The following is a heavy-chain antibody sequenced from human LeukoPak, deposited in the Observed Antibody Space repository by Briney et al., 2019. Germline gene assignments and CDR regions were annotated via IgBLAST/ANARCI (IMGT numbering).Heavy chain of an antibody. V-gene: IGHV3-20*04. CDR1: GFTLSSYS. CDR3: GREGKTGTNYLDY. J-gene: IGHJ4*02. CDR2: INWNGGST. D-gene: IGHD1-7*01. Sequence: PGGSLRLSCSASGFTLSSYSMNWVRQAPGKGLEWVSGINWNGGSTGYADSVKGRFTISRDNAKNSLYLQMNSLRAEDTALYYCGREGKTGTNYLDYWGQGTLVTVSS.